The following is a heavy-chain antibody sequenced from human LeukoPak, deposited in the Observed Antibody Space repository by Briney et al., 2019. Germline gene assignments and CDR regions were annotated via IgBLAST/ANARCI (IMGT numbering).Heavy chain of an antibody. J-gene: IGHJ3*02. D-gene: IGHD2-2*01. V-gene: IGHV1-18*01. CDR1: GYTFTSYG. Sequence: GASVKVSCKASGYTFTSYGISWVRQAPGQGLEWMGWISAYNGNTNYAQKLQGRVTMTTDTSTSTAYMELRSLRSDDTAVYYCARVLGSSTSPQDAFDIWGQGTMVTVSS. CDR2: ISAYNGNT. CDR3: ARVLGSSTSPQDAFDI.